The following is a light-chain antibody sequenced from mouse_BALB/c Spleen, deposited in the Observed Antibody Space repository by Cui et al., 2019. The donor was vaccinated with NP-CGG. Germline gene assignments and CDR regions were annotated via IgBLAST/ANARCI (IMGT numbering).Light chain of an antibody. CDR3: ALWYSNHWV. CDR1: TGAVTTSNY. J-gene: IGLJ1*01. Sequence: QAVFTQESALTTSPGETVTLTCRSSTGAVTTSNYANWVQEKPDHLFTVLIGGTNNRAPGVPARFSGSLIGDKAALTITGAQTEDEAIYFCALWYSNHWVFGGGTKLTVL. V-gene: IGLV1*01. CDR2: GTN.